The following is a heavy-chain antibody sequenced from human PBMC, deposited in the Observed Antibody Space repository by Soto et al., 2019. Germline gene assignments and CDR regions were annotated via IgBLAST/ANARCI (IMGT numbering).Heavy chain of an antibody. V-gene: IGHV5-51*01. CDR3: ARHELRLDF. J-gene: IGHJ4*02. Sequence: GESLKISCKASGYIFTSYWIGWVRQVPGKGLERMGIIYPRDSDTRYSPSFEGQVTISADKSISTAYLQLSTLRASDTAMYYCARHELRLDFWGQGTPVTVSS. CDR2: IYPRDSDT. D-gene: IGHD1-26*01. CDR1: GYIFTSYW.